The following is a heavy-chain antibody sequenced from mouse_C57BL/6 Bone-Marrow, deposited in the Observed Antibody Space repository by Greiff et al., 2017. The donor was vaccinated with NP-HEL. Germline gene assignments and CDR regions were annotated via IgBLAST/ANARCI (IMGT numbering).Heavy chain of an antibody. CDR2: ISRGGGYI. CDR3: TRDFRYAKDY. D-gene: IGHD2-12*01. V-gene: IGHV5-9-1*02. J-gene: IGHJ2*01. Sequence: EVMLVESGAGLVKPGGSLKLSCVASGFTFSSYAMSWVRQTPEKSLEWVAFISRGGGYIYYADNVKGRFTISIDNARNTVYLQMSSLKSEDTAVYYCTRDFRYAKDYWGKGTTLTVSS. CDR1: GFTFSSYA.